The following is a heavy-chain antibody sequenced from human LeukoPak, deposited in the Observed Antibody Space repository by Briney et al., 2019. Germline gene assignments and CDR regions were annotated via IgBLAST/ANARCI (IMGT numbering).Heavy chain of an antibody. Sequence: GGSLRLSCVASGFTFSNYGIHWVRQAPGKGLEWVAVISYDGSDTYYGDSVKGRFTISRDNSKNTLYLQMNSLRAEDTAVYYCARPGLADCSGGSCRGWFDPWGQGTLVTVSS. D-gene: IGHD2-15*01. CDR3: ARPGLADCSGGSCRGWFDP. CDR1: GFTFSNYG. CDR2: ISYDGSDT. V-gene: IGHV3-30-3*01. J-gene: IGHJ5*02.